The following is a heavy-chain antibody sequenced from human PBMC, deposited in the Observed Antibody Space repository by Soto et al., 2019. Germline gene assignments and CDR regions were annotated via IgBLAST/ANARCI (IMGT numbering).Heavy chain of an antibody. V-gene: IGHV3-33*01. D-gene: IGHD6-6*01. CDR2: IWYDGSNK. CDR3: ARDMEGSSYFDY. CDR1: GFTFSSYG. Sequence: QVQLVESGGGVVQPGRSLRLSCAASGFTFSSYGMHWVRQAPGKGLEWVAVIWYDGSNKYYADSVKGRFTISRDNSKNTLYLQMNSLRAEDTAVYYCARDMEGSSYFDYWGQGTLVTVSS. J-gene: IGHJ4*02.